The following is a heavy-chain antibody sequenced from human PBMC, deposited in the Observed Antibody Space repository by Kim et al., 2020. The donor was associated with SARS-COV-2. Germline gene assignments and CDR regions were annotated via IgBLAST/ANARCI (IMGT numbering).Heavy chain of an antibody. V-gene: IGHV3-30*04. D-gene: IGHD2-2*01. Sequence: GGSLRLSCAASGFTFSSYAMHWVRQAPGKGLEWVAVISYDGSNKYYADSVKGRFTISRDNSKNTLYLQMNSLRAEDTAVYYCARAEGYCSSTSCSGGVD. CDR1: GFTFSSYA. J-gene: IGHJ4*01. CDR2: ISYDGSNK. CDR3: ARAEGYCSSTSCSGGVD.